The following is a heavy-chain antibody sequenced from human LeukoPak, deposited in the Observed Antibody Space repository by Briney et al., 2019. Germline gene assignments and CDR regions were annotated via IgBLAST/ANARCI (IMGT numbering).Heavy chain of an antibody. V-gene: IGHV1-69*13. CDR2: IIPIFGTA. D-gene: IGHD5-24*01. CDR3: ARGRDGYSRFDY. J-gene: IGHJ4*02. CDR1: GGTFSSYA. Sequence: GASVKVSCKASGGTFSSYAISWVRQAPGQGLEWMGGIIPIFGTANYAQKFQGRVTITADESTSTAYMELSSLRSEDTALYYCARGRDGYSRFDYWGQGTLVTVSS.